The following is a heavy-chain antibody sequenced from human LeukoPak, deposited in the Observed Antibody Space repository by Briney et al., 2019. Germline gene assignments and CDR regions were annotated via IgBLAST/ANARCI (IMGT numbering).Heavy chain of an antibody. CDR2: IKSKTDGETT. CDR3: TTVGQVHGYCIGPNWHAGY. CDR1: GFTFINAW. Sequence: GGSLRLSCAASGFTFINAWMTWVRQAPGKGLEWVGHIKSKTDGETTDYAAPVKGRFTISRDDSKNTLYLQMNSLKTEDTAVYYCTTVGQVHGYCIGPNWHAGYWGQGTLVTVSS. V-gene: IGHV3-15*01. J-gene: IGHJ4*02. D-gene: IGHD2-15*01.